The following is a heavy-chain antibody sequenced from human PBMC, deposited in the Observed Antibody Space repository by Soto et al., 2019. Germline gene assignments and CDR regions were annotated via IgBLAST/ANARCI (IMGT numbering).Heavy chain of an antibody. D-gene: IGHD3-3*01. J-gene: IGHJ6*02. V-gene: IGHV3-23*01. CDR1: GFTFSNSA. CDR2: IRSSGGHT. Sequence: GGSLRLSCVASGFTFSNSAMSWVRHVPGKGLEWAAGIRSSGGHTNYADSVKGRFTISRDNSKDTLYLEMNSLRVEDTAVYYCAKDPQYDFWSGSNPGLIDVYYYYGMDVWGQGTTVTVSS. CDR3: AKDPQYDFWSGSNPGLIDVYYYYGMDV.